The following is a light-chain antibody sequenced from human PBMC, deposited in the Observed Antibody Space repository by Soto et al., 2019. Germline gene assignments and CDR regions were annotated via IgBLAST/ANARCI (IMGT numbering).Light chain of an antibody. V-gene: IGKV3-20*01. J-gene: IGKJ5*01. Sequence: EIVLTQSPGTLSLSPGEIATLSCRASQSVSSSYLAWYQQKPGQAPRLLIYGASTRATGIPDRFSGSGSGTDFTLTITRLEPEDFAVYYCHQYGTSPPVTFGQGTRLE. CDR2: GAS. CDR3: HQYGTSPPVT. CDR1: QSVSSSY.